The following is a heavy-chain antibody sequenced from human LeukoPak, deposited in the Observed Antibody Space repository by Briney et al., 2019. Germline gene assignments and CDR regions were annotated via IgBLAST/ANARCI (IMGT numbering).Heavy chain of an antibody. CDR3: ARDLGGDYGGFDY. CDR2: IWYDGSNK. CDR1: GFTFSSYG. D-gene: IGHD4-17*01. J-gene: IGHJ4*02. Sequence: GRSLRLSCAASGFTFSSYGMHWVRQAPGKGLEWVAVIWYDGSNKYYADSLKGRFTISRDNSKNTLYPQMNSLRAEDTAVYYCARDLGGDYGGFDYWGQGTLVTVSS. V-gene: IGHV3-33*01.